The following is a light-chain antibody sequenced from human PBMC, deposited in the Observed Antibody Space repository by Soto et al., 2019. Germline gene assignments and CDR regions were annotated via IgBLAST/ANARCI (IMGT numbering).Light chain of an antibody. CDR1: SSDVGAYDY. V-gene: IGLV2-8*01. Sequence: QSVLTHPPAASGSPGQSVTISCTGASSDVGAYDYVSWYQQHPGKAPKLMIYEINKRPSGLPDRFSGSKSGNTASLTVSGLQAEDEADYYCSSFAGSNNFPYVFGTGTKVTVL. J-gene: IGLJ1*01. CDR2: EIN. CDR3: SSFAGSNNFPYV.